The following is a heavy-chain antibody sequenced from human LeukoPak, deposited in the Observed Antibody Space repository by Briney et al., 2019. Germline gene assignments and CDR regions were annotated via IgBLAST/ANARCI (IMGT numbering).Heavy chain of an antibody. CDR1: GFTFSSYG. Sequence: GGSLRLSCVASGFTFSSYGMHWVRQAPGKGLEWVAFIRYDGSNKYYADSVKGRFTISRDNSMDTLYLQMNSLRAEDTAVYYCAKGSKGVVFTRDHYMDVWGKGTTVTISS. D-gene: IGHD3-3*01. CDR3: AKGSKGVVFTRDHYMDV. V-gene: IGHV3-30*02. J-gene: IGHJ6*03. CDR2: IRYDGSNK.